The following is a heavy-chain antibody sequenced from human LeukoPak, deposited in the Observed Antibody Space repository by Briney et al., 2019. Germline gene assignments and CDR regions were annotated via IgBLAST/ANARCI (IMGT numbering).Heavy chain of an antibody. CDR3: AKDGGYYYYYYMDV. CDR2: ISGSGAST. CDR1: GFTFSNYA. D-gene: IGHD3-16*01. Sequence: GGSLRLSCAASGFTFSNYAMSWVRQAPGKGLEWVSAISGSGASTSYADSVKGRFTISRDNSKNTLYLQMNSLRAEDTAVYYCAKDGGYYYYYYMDVWGKGTTVTVSS. V-gene: IGHV3-23*01. J-gene: IGHJ6*03.